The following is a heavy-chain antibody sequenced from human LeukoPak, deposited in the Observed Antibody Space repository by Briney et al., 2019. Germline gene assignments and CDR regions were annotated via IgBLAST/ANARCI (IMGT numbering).Heavy chain of an antibody. V-gene: IGHV4-59*01. CDR1: GGSISSYY. J-gene: IGHJ4*02. Sequence: SETLSLTCTVSGGSISSYYWSWIWQPPGKGLEWIGYIYYSGSTNYNPSLKSRVTISVDTSKNQFSLKLSSVTAADTAVYYCARDLSAAQGFDYWGQGTLVTVSS. CDR2: IYYSGST. CDR3: ARDLSAAQGFDY. D-gene: IGHD6-13*01.